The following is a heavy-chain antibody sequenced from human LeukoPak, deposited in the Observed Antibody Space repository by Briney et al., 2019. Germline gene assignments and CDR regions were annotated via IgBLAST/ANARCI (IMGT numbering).Heavy chain of an antibody. J-gene: IGHJ5*02. CDR2: INPNSGGT. Sequence: ASVKVSCKASGYTFTGYYMHWVRQAPGQGLEWMGWINPNSGGTNYAQKFQGRVTMTRDTSISTAYMELSRLRSDDTAVYHCARDGITGTPEEYNWFDPWGQGTLVTVSS. CDR1: GYTFTGYY. V-gene: IGHV1-2*02. D-gene: IGHD1-7*01. CDR3: ARDGITGTPEEYNWFDP.